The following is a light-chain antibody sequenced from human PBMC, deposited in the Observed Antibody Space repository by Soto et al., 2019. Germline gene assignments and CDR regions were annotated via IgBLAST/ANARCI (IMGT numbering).Light chain of an antibody. CDR2: EVS. CDR1: SSDIGGYNS. V-gene: IGLV2-14*01. J-gene: IGLJ3*02. CDR3: RSYRSPTTLV. Sequence: QSALTQPASVSGSPGQSITISCTGTSSDIGGYNSVSWYQQHPGKAPKLMIYEVSNRPSGVSNRFSGSKSGDTASLTISGLQAEDEGDYDCRSYRSPTTLVFGGGTKLTVL.